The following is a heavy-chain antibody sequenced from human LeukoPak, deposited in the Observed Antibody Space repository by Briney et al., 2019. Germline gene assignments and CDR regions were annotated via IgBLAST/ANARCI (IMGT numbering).Heavy chain of an antibody. D-gene: IGHD3-16*01. V-gene: IGHV3-49*04. CDR2: IRTEAYDGAT. Sequence: GGSLRLSCAASGFTFGDYAMSWVRQAPGKGLEWVGFIRTEAYDGATDYGASVKGRFTISRDDSKNIAYLQMDSLNTEDTAVYYCTRTFGYYYFYMDVWGKGTTVIVSS. CDR3: TRTFGYYYFYMDV. CDR1: GFTFGDYA. J-gene: IGHJ6*03.